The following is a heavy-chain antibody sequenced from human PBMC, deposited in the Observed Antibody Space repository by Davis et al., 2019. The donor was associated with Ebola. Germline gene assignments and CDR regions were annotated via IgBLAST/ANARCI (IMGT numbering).Heavy chain of an antibody. V-gene: IGHV3-7*03. CDR1: GFTFTNYW. D-gene: IGHD2-15*01. CDR3: ARWEGYCSGGSCYPFDY. J-gene: IGHJ4*02. CDR2: IKEDGSEK. Sequence: GESLKISCVVSGFTFTNYWMSWVRQAPGKGLEWVANIKEDGSEKYYVDSVKGRFTISRDNAKNSVYLQMNSLRAEDTAVYYCARWEGYCSGGSCYPFDYWGQGTLVTVSS.